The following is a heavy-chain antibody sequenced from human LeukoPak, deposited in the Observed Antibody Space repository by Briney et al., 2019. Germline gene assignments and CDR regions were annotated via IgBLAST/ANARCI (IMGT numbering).Heavy chain of an antibody. CDR1: GGSISSGGYS. D-gene: IGHD3-9*01. J-gene: IGHJ4*02. CDR3: ARVLYYDILTGPLDY. V-gene: IGHV4-30-2*01. CDR2: IYHSGST. Sequence: PSETLSLTCAVSGGSISSGGYSWSWIRQPPGKGLEWIGYIYHSGSTYYNPSLKSRVTISVDRSKNQFSLKLSSVTAADTAVYYCARVLYYDILTGPLDYWGQGTLVTVSS.